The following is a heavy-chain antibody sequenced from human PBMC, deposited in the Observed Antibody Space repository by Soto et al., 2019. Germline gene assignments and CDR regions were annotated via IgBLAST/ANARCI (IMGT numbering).Heavy chain of an antibody. CDR2: ISWNSGSI. CDR1: GFTFDDYA. J-gene: IGHJ6*02. Sequence: GGSLRLSCAASGFTFDDYAMHWVRQAPRKGLEWVSGISWNSGSIGYADSVKGRFTISRDNAKNSLYLQMNSLRAEDTALYYCAKGGGADIVVVPAAIPRYYGMDVWGQGTTVTVSS. CDR3: AKGGGADIVVVPAAIPRYYGMDV. D-gene: IGHD2-2*02. V-gene: IGHV3-9*01.